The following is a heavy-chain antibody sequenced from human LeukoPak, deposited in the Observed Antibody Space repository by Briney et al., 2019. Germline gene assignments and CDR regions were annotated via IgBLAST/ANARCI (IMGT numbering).Heavy chain of an antibody. CDR2: IHGDGDNI. V-gene: IGHV3-74*01. J-gene: IGHJ5*02. Sequence: GGSLRLSCAASGFPFSSYAMYWVRQAPGKGLVWVARIHGDGDNISYADSVRGRFTISRDNAKDTLYLHMNSLRPEDTAVYYCARAQVGAPTDLWGQGTLVTVSS. D-gene: IGHD1-26*01. CDR3: ARAQVGAPTDL. CDR1: GFPFSSYA.